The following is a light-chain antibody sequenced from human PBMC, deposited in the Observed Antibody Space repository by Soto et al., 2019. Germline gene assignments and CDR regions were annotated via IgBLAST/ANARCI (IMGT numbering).Light chain of an antibody. J-gene: IGKJ2*01. Sequence: DIQMTQSPSSLSASVGDRVTITCRASQSITTYLNWYQQKPGKAPKLLIYAASNLQSGVPSRFSGSGSGTDFTLTISSLQPADFATYYCQQSYSTPYTFGQGTELEIK. CDR3: QQSYSTPYT. V-gene: IGKV1-39*01. CDR2: AAS. CDR1: QSITTY.